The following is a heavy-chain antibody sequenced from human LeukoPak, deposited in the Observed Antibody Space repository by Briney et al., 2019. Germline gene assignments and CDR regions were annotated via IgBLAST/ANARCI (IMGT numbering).Heavy chain of an antibody. CDR3: ARGAPRDDY. Sequence: EASVRVSCKASGYTFNIDDINWVRQASGQGLEWMGWMNPNSGNTGYAQKFQGRVTMTRNTSISTAYMELSSLRSEDTAVYYCARGAPRDDYWGQGTLVTVSS. V-gene: IGHV1-8*01. CDR1: GYTFNIDD. CDR2: MNPNSGNT. J-gene: IGHJ4*02.